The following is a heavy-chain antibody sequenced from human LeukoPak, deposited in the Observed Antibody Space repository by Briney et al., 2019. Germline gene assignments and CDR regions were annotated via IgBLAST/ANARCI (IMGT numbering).Heavy chain of an antibody. CDR3: ARQTGSGLFILP. CDR1: GDSISGSNCY. Sequence: SETLSLTCTVSGDSISGSNCYWGWIRQPPGKGLEWIGSIYFSGGTYYNASLKSRVTISVDTSKNQFSLKLSSVTAADTAVYYCARQTGSGLFILPGGQGTLVTVSS. J-gene: IGHJ4*02. D-gene: IGHD3/OR15-3a*01. V-gene: IGHV4-39*01. CDR2: IYFSGGT.